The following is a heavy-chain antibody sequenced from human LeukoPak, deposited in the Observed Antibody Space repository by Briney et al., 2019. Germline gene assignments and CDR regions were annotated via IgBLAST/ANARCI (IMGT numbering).Heavy chain of an antibody. CDR1: GGSISSGGYY. J-gene: IGHJ4*02. CDR3: ARHYVGWEGYCSGGSCYFDY. D-gene: IGHD2-15*01. Sequence: SQTLSLTCTVSGGSISSGGYYWSWIRQPPGKGLEWIGSIYYSGSTYYNPSLKSRVTISVDTSKNQFSLKLSSVTAADTAVYYCARHYVGWEGYCSGGSCYFDYWGQGTLVTVSS. V-gene: IGHV4-39*01. CDR2: IYYSGST.